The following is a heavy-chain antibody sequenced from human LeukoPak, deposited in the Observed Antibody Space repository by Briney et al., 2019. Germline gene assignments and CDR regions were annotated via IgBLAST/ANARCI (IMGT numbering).Heavy chain of an antibody. CDR3: ARQPAVVRGYFDY. J-gene: IGHJ4*02. CDR1: GGSIDGRSHY. CDR2: VHYSGTT. D-gene: IGHD2-2*01. V-gene: IGHV4-39*01. Sequence: PSETLSLTCTVSGGSIDGRSHYWGWIRQTPGKGLEWIGSVHYSGTTYYNPSLKSRVTISVDTSKNQFSLKLSSVTAADTAVYYCARQPAVVRGYFDYWGQGTLVTVSS.